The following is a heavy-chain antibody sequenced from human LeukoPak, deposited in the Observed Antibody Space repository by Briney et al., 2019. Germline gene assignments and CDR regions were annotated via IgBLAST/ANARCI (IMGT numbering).Heavy chain of an antibody. CDR1: GYTFTGYY. V-gene: IGHV1-2*02. J-gene: IGHJ4*02. CDR3: ARDGSLDY. Sequence: ASVKVSCKASGYTFTGYYMHWLRQAPGQGLEWMGWINPNSGGTNYAQKFQGRVTLTRNTPISTAYMELSSPRSDDTAVYYCARDGSLDYWGQGTLVTVSS. D-gene: IGHD6-13*01. CDR2: INPNSGGT.